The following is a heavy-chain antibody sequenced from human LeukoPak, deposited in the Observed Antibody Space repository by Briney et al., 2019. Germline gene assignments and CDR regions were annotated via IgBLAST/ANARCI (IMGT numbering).Heavy chain of an antibody. CDR3: ASGDYYDSSGIDY. CDR2: IYYSGST. CDR1: GGSISSYY. D-gene: IGHD3-22*01. V-gene: IGHV4-59*01. Sequence: PSETLSLTCTASGGSISSYYWSWIRQPPGKGLEWIGYIYYSGSTNYNPSLKSRVTISVVTSKNRFSLKLSSVTAADTAVYYCASGDYYDSSGIDYGGQGTLVTVSS. J-gene: IGHJ4*02.